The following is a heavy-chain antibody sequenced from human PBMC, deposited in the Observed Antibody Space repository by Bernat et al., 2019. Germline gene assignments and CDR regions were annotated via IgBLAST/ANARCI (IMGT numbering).Heavy chain of an antibody. Sequence: QVQLVESGGGVVQPGRSLRLSCAASGFTFSSYGMHWVRQAPGKGLEWVAVIWYDGSNKYYADSVKGRFTISRDNSKNTLYLQMNSLRAEDTAVYYCARGLPSRELLRRESRVGNYFDYWGQGARVTVSS. J-gene: IGHJ4*02. D-gene: IGHD3-10*01. CDR2: IWYDGSNK. V-gene: IGHV3-33*01. CDR1: GFTFSSYG. CDR3: ARGLPSRELLRRESRVGNYFDY.